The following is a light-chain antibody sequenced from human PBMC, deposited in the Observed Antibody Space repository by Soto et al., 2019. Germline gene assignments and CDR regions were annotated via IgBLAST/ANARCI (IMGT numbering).Light chain of an antibody. J-gene: IGKJ1*01. CDR2: AAS. Sequence: IVLTHSPGPLSLSAGERATLSCRASQSVSSNYLAWYQQKPGQAPRLLIYAASSRATGIPDRFSGSGSGTDFTLTISRLEPEDFAVYYCQQYGSSGTFGQGTKVDI. CDR3: QQYGSSGT. V-gene: IGKV3-20*01. CDR1: QSVSSNY.